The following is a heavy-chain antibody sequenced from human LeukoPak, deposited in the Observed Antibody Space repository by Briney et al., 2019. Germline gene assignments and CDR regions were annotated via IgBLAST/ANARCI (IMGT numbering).Heavy chain of an antibody. D-gene: IGHD3-3*01. V-gene: IGHV4-59*01. Sequence: PSETLSLTCTGSGGSISSYYWSWIRQPPGKGLEWIGYIYYSGSTNYNPSLKSRVTISVDTSKNQFSLKLSSVTAADTAVYYCARSTILFATDWFDPWGQGTLVTVSS. CDR3: ARSTILFATDWFDP. J-gene: IGHJ5*02. CDR2: IYYSGST. CDR1: GGSISSYY.